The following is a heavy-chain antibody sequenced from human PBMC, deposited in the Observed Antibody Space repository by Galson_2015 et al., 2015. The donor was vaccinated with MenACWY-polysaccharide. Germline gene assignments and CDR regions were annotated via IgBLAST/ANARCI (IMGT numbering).Heavy chain of an antibody. Sequence: SLRLSCAASGLTFSGYVMNWVRQAPGKGLEWLSSIDNSGVWIYYADTVKGRCTISRDNSKNTLYLQMNSLRAEDTAVYYCARVRYSTGKSQVAFWGQGTLVAVAS. V-gene: IGHV3-23*01. CDR2: IDNSGVWI. CDR1: GLTFSGYV. CDR3: ARVRYSTGKSQVAF. D-gene: IGHD5-18*01. J-gene: IGHJ4*02.